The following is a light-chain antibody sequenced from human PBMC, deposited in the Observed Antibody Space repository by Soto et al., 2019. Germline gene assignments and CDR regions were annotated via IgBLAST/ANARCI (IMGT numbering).Light chain of an antibody. CDR1: SSDVGAYDS. J-gene: IGLJ3*02. CDR3: GSFTTSRIWV. CDR2: EVS. Sequence: QSALTQTPSASGSLGQSVTISCTGTSSDVGAYDSVSWYQHHPGKAPKALIYEVSKRPSGVPDRFSGSKSGNTASLTVSGLQVEDEAEYFCGSFTTSRIWVFGGGTKVTVL. V-gene: IGLV2-8*01.